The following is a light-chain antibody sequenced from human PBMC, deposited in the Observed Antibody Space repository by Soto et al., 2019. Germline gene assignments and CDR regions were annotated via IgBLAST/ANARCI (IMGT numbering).Light chain of an antibody. CDR3: QQYNSYSRT. J-gene: IGKJ1*01. CDR2: KAS. Sequence: DIQMTQSPSTLSASVGDRVTITCRASQSLSSWLAWYQQKPGKAPKLLIYKASSLESGVPSRFSGSGSGTEFTLTISSLQPDDFATYYCQQYNSYSRTFDQGTRVEVK. V-gene: IGKV1-5*03. CDR1: QSLSSW.